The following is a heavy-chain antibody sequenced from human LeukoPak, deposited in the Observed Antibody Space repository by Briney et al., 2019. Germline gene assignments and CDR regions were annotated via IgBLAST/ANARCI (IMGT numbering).Heavy chain of an antibody. Sequence: GGSLRLSCAASGFTFSSYGMHWVRRAPGKGLEWVAFIRYDGSNKYYADSVKGRFTISRDNSKNTLYLQMNSLRAEDTAVYYCAKMCPLLSSTSCYNYWGQGTLVTVSS. CDR3: AKMCPLLSSTSCYNY. V-gene: IGHV3-30*02. CDR2: IRYDGSNK. J-gene: IGHJ4*02. CDR1: GFTFSSYG. D-gene: IGHD2-2*02.